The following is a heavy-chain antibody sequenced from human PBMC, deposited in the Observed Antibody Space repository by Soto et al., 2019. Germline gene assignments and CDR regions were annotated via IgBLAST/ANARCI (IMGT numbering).Heavy chain of an antibody. CDR2: ISGSGAST. Sequence: EVQLLESGGGVGQPGGSLRLSCAATGFSFSDYAMSWVRQAAGKGLEWVSTISGSGASTFYADSVKGRFTISRDNSKNTCYLQINSLRAEDTAVYYCAKNSKGYSGSYFDYWGQGTLVTVSS. CDR3: AKNSKGYSGSYFDY. J-gene: IGHJ4*02. CDR1: GFSFSDYA. D-gene: IGHD1-26*01. V-gene: IGHV3-23*01.